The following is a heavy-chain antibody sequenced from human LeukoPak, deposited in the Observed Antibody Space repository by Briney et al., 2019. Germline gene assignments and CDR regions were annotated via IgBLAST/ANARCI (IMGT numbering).Heavy chain of an antibody. CDR3: AKYYYDSSGYYGDAFDI. Sequence: GGSLRLSCAASGFTFSSYGISWVRQAPGKGLEWVSAISGSGGSTYYADSVKGRFTISRDNSKNTLYLQMNSLRAEDTAVYYCAKYYYDSSGYYGDAFDIWGQGTMVTVSS. D-gene: IGHD3-22*01. J-gene: IGHJ3*02. CDR1: GFTFSSYG. CDR2: ISGSGGST. V-gene: IGHV3-23*01.